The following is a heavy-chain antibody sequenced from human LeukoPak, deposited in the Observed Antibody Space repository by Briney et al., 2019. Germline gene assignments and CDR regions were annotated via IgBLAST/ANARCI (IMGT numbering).Heavy chain of an antibody. CDR3: ARGATGDFWSASGTLHAFDI. D-gene: IGHD3-3*01. CDR2: INHSGST. CDR1: GGSFSGYY. V-gene: IGHV4-34*01. J-gene: IGHJ3*02. Sequence: SETLSLTCAVYGGSFSGYYWSWIRQPPGKGLEWIGEINHSGSTNYNPSLKSRVTISVDTSKNQFSLKLSSVTAADTAVYYCARGATGDFWSASGTLHAFDIWGQGTMVTVSS.